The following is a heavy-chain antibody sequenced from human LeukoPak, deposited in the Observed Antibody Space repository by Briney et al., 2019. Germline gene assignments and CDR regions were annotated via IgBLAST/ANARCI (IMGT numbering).Heavy chain of an antibody. CDR2: ITGGHYAT. V-gene: IGHV3-23*01. J-gene: IGHJ5*02. CDR1: GFSFSSVA. Sequence: GGSLRLSCAASGFSFSSVAMTWVRQAPGKGLEWVSSITGGHYATYNTDSVKGRFTISRDNAKNTLFLQMHSLGADDTAIYYCTKDPNGDYIGAFDPWGQGTLVTVSS. D-gene: IGHD4-17*01. CDR3: TKDPNGDYIGAFDP.